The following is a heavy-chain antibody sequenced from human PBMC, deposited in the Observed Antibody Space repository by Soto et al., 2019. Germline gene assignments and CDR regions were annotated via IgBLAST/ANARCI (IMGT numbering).Heavy chain of an antibody. J-gene: IGHJ5*02. CDR1: GGTFSSYT. D-gene: IGHD3-10*01. CDR2: IIPILGIA. V-gene: IGHV1-69*02. CDR3: ARGPKDTYYYGSGRFDP. Sequence: SVKVSCKASGGTFSSYTISWVRQALGQGLEWMGRIIPILGIANYAQKFQGRVTITADKSTSTAYMELSSLRSEDTAVYYCARGPKDTYYYGSGRFDPWGQGTLVTVSS.